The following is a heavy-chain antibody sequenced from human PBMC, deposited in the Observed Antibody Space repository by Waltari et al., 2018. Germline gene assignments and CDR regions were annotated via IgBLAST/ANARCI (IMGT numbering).Heavy chain of an antibody. CDR2: ISYDASNK. V-gene: IGHV3-30*01. D-gene: IGHD4-17*01. J-gene: IGHJ6*02. CDR1: GFTFSSHA. Sequence: QVQLVESGGGVVQPGRSLRLSCAASGFTFSSHAMHWVRQAPGKGLEWVAVISYDASNKYYADSVQGRVTISRDSSKNTLYLQMDSLRAEDTAVYYCARAGGDSHYYGMDVWGQGTTVTVSS. CDR3: ARAGGDSHYYGMDV.